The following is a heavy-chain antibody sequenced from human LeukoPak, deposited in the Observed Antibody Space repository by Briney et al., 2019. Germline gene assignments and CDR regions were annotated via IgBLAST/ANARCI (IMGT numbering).Heavy chain of an antibody. CDR2: IYHSGST. CDR1: GGSISSGGYS. D-gene: IGHD4-23*01. J-gene: IGHJ5*02. V-gene: IGHV4-30-2*01. Sequence: SETLSLTCAVSGGSISSGGYSWSWIRQPPGKGLEWIVYIYHSGSTYYNPSLKSRVTISVDRSKNQFSLKLSSVTAADTAVYYCARAEAYGGKRIDPWGQGTLVTVSS. CDR3: ARAEAYGGKRIDP.